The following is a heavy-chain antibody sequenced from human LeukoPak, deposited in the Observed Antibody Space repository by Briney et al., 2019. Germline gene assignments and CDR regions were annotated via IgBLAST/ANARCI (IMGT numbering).Heavy chain of an antibody. Sequence: SETLSLTCTVSGGSISSGGYYWSWIRQHPGKGLEWMGYIYYSGSTYYNPSLKSRVTISVDTSKNQFSLKLSSVTAADTAVYYCARVVVVPAAILRAFDIWGQGTMVTVSS. CDR3: ARVVVVPAAILRAFDI. J-gene: IGHJ3*02. V-gene: IGHV4-31*03. D-gene: IGHD2-2*02. CDR1: GGSISSGGYY. CDR2: IYYSGST.